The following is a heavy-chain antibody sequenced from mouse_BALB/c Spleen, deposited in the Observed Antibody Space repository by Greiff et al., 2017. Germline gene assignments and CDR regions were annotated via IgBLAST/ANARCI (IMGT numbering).Heavy chain of an antibody. Sequence: VQLQQSGAELVRSGASVKLSCTASGFNIKDYYMHWVKQRPEQGLEWIGWIDPENGDTEYAPKFQGKATMTADTSSNTAYLQLSSLTSEDTAVYYCNAGDDYDDWGQGTLVTVSA. CDR1: GFNIKDYY. CDR3: NAGDDYDD. J-gene: IGHJ3*01. CDR2: IDPENGDT. V-gene: IGHV14-4*02. D-gene: IGHD2-4*01.